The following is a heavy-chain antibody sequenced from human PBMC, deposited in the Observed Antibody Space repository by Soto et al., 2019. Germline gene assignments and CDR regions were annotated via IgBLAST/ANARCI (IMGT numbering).Heavy chain of an antibody. CDR2: IRKKTNGYTT. CDR1: GFTFSDHY. Sequence: PGGSLILSCAASGFTFSDHYMDWVRQVPGKGLEWVGRIRKKTNGYTTEYAASVKGRFTISRDDSKNSMYLQMNSLKSDDTAVYFCAKISPTSYFDFWGQGTQVTVSS. CDR3: AKISPTSYFDF. D-gene: IGHD1-26*01. V-gene: IGHV3-72*01. J-gene: IGHJ4*02.